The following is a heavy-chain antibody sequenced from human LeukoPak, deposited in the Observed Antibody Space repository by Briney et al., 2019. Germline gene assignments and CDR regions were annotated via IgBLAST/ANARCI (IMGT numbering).Heavy chain of an antibody. CDR3: ASSPGIVVPANTPDV. CDR1: GGSISSSSYY. D-gene: IGHD2-2*01. V-gene: IGHV4-39*01. CDR2: IYYSGST. Sequence: SETLSLTCTVSGGSISSSSYYWGWIRQPPGKGLEWVGSIYYSGSTYYNPSLKSRVTISVDTSKNQFSLKLSSVTAADTAVYYCASSPGIVVPANTPDVWGQGTTVTVSS. J-gene: IGHJ6*02.